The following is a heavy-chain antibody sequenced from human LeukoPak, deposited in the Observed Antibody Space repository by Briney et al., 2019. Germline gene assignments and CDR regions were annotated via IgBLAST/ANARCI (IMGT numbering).Heavy chain of an antibody. J-gene: IGHJ4*02. D-gene: IGHD6-13*01. CDR2: ISSSSSYI. CDR3: ARGRGGAIVAAGSPDY. V-gene: IGHV3-21*01. Sequence: GGSLRLSCAAPGFTFSGYSMNWVRQAPGKGLEWVSSISSSSSYIYYADSVKGRFTISRDNAKNSLYLQMNGLRAEDTAVYYCARGRGGAIVAAGSPDYWGQGTLVTVSS. CDR1: GFTFSGYS.